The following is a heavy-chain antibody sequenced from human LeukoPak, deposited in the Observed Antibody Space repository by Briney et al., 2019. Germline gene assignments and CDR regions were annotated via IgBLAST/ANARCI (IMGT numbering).Heavy chain of an antibody. CDR2: IKQDGSEK. CDR3: ASLTGYYYDSSGYYRLDRGYYYYYMDV. V-gene: IGHV3-7*01. CDR1: GFTFSSYW. D-gene: IGHD3-22*01. J-gene: IGHJ6*03. Sequence: GGSLRLSCAASGFTFSSYWMSWVRQAPGKGLEWVANIKQDGSEKYYVDSVKGRFTISRDNAKNSLYLQMNSLRAEDTAVYYCASLTGYYYDSSGYYRLDRGYYYYYMDVWGKGTTVTISS.